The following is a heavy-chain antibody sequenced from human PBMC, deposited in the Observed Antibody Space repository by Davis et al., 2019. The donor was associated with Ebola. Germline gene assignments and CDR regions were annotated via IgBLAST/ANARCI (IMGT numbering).Heavy chain of an antibody. J-gene: IGHJ4*02. CDR3: ARDLRGFGRY. Sequence: RGSLSPSCAPSGFSSSSYAMHCVRQAPGKGLEWVSYISSSSSTIYYADSVKGRFTISRDNAKNSLYLQMNSLRDEDTAVYYCARDLRGFGRYWGQGTLVTVSS. V-gene: IGHV3-48*02. CDR1: GFSSSSYA. D-gene: IGHD3-3*01. CDR2: ISSSSSTI.